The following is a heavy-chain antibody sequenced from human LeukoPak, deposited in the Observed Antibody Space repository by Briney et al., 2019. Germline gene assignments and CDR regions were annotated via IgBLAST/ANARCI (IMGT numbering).Heavy chain of an antibody. Sequence: ASVKVSCKASGDNFSRYTVTWVRQAPGQGLEWMGGIIPIFGTANYAQKFQGRVTITADESTSTAYMELSSLRSEDTAVYYCARRTSNWYFDLWGRGTLVTVPS. V-gene: IGHV1-69*01. CDR1: GDNFSRYT. CDR2: IIPIFGTA. D-gene: IGHD1-1*01. J-gene: IGHJ2*01. CDR3: ARRTSNWYFDL.